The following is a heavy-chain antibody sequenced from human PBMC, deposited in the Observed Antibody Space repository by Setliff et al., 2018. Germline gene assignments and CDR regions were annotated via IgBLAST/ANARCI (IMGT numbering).Heavy chain of an antibody. V-gene: IGHV1-2*06. CDR3: ARDGGGDSDAFDI. Sequence: GALVKVSCKASGYTFTGYYMYWVRQAPGQGLEWMGRINPSSGATIYAQKFQGRVTMTSDTSISTAYMELGRLRSDDTAVYFCARDGGGDSDAFDIWGQGTMVTVSS. D-gene: IGHD3-16*01. J-gene: IGHJ3*02. CDR2: INPSSGAT. CDR1: GYTFTGYY.